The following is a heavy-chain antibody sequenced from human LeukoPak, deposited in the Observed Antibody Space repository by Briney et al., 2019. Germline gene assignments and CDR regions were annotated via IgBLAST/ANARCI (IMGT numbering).Heavy chain of an antibody. CDR2: IKQDGSEK. D-gene: IGHD3-10*02. Sequence: GGSLRLSCAASGFTFSRYTMIWVRQAPGKGLEWVANIKQDGSEKYYVDSVKGRFTISRDNAKNSLYLQMNSLRAEDTAVYYCAELGITMIGGVWGKGTTVTISS. J-gene: IGHJ6*04. CDR3: AELGITMIGGV. V-gene: IGHV3-7*01. CDR1: GFTFSRYT.